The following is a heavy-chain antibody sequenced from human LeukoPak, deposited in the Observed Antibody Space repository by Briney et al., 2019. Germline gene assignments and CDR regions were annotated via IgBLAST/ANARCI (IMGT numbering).Heavy chain of an antibody. D-gene: IGHD1-26*01. CDR2: ISYDGVNK. Sequence: GSLRLSCAASGFTFSNFGMHWVRQAPGKGLEWVAVISYDGVNKYYADSVKGRFTISRDQSKNTVSLQMNSLRAEDTAVYYCAKDRASGFQDYWGQGTPVTVSS. CDR1: GFTFSNFG. CDR3: AKDRASGFQDY. J-gene: IGHJ4*02. V-gene: IGHV3-30*18.